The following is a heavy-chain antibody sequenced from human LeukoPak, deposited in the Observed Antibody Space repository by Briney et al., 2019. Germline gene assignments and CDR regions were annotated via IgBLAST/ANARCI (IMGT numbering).Heavy chain of an antibody. CDR1: GYTFTSYV. Sequence: GASVKVSCKASGYTFTSYVISGWRQPPGQGLKWRGWISAYNGNTNYAQKLQGRATMTTDTSTSTAYMELRSLRSDDTAVYYCARLWFGECIDYWGQGTLVTVSS. D-gene: IGHD3-10*01. CDR3: ARLWFGECIDY. V-gene: IGHV1-18*01. CDR2: ISAYNGNT. J-gene: IGHJ4*02.